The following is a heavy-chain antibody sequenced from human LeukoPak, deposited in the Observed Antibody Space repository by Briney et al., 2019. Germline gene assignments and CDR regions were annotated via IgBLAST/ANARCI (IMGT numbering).Heavy chain of an antibody. Sequence: ASVKVSCKASGYTFTGYYMHWVRQAPGQGLEWMGWINPNSGGTNYAQKLQGRVTMTSDTSISTAYMELRRLRSDDTAVYYCARLSPFRAAGQTFDYWGQGTLVTVSS. CDR3: ARLSPFRAAGQTFDY. D-gene: IGHD6-13*01. CDR2: INPNSGGT. CDR1: GYTFTGYY. J-gene: IGHJ4*02. V-gene: IGHV1-2*02.